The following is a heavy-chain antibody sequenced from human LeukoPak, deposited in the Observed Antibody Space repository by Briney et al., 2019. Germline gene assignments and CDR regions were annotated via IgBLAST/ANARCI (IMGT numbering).Heavy chain of an antibody. CDR1: GFTFSSYG. Sequence: PGGSLRLSCAASGFTFSSYGMHWVRQAPGKGLEWVAVIWYDGSNKYYADSVKGRFTISRDNSKNTLYLQMNSLRAEDTAVYYCAKDYYSSSWNTYDYWGQGTLVTVSS. CDR3: AKDYYSSSWNTYDY. CDR2: IWYDGSNK. J-gene: IGHJ4*02. V-gene: IGHV3-33*06. D-gene: IGHD6-13*01.